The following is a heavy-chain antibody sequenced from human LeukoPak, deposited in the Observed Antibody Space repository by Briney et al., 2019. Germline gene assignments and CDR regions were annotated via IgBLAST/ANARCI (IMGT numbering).Heavy chain of an antibody. D-gene: IGHD4-17*01. J-gene: IGHJ4*02. V-gene: IGHV3-33*06. Sequence: GGSLRLSCAASGFTFSSYGMHWVRQAPGKGLEWVADIWSDGNNKYYADSVKGRFTISRDNSKNTLYLQMNSLRAEDTAVYYCAKDSPMNTVRGYFDFWGQGTLVTVSS. CDR2: IWSDGNNK. CDR1: GFTFSSYG. CDR3: AKDSPMNTVRGYFDF.